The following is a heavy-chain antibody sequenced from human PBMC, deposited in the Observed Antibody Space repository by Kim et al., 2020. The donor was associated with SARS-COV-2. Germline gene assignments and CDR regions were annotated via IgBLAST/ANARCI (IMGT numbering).Heavy chain of an antibody. CDR3: ARSGIVGATTVDY. V-gene: IGHV3-21*01. D-gene: IGHD1-26*01. J-gene: IGHJ4*02. Sequence: YADSVRGRFTISRDHAKNSLYLQMNSRRAEDTAVYYCARSGIVGATTVDYWCQGTLVTVSS.